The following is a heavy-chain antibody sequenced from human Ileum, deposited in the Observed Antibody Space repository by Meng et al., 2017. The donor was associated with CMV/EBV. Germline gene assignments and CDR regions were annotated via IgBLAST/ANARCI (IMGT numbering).Heavy chain of an antibody. CDR1: GESFSTYY. D-gene: IGHD6-19*01. J-gene: IGHJ4*02. CDR3: ATHLVAGTTPRT. Sequence: SETLSLTCRVSGESFSTYYWSWIRQPPGKGPQWIGEVSHRGITIYNPSLKSRASISADTSKSQLSLKLISVVAADTGIYYCATHLVAGTTPRTWGQGTLVTVSS. V-gene: IGHV4-34*01. CDR2: VSHRGIT.